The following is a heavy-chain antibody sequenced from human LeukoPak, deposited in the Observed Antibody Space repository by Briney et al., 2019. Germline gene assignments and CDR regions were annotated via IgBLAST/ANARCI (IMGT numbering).Heavy chain of an antibody. J-gene: IGHJ4*02. D-gene: IGHD3-22*01. CDR1: GSTFSSYA. CDR3: AKDLQYYYDSSGYYYGPGRWYYFDY. Sequence: GGSLRLSCAASGSTFSSYAMSWVRQAPGKGLEWVSAISGSGGSTYYADSVKGRFTISRDNSKNTLYLQMNSLRAEDTAVYYCAKDLQYYYDSSGYYYGPGRWYYFDYWGQGTLVTVSS. CDR2: ISGSGGST. V-gene: IGHV3-23*01.